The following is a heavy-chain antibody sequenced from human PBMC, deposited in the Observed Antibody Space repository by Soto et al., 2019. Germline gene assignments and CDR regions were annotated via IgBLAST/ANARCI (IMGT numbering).Heavy chain of an antibody. J-gene: IGHJ4*02. D-gene: IGHD3-22*01. CDR1: GYTFTNYG. CDR2: IIAYNGNT. V-gene: IGHV1-18*01. CDR3: ARDSDHYDSSGYYSYDY. Sequence: QLVQSGAEVKKPGASVKVSCKASGYTFTNYGISWVRQAPGQGLEWMGWIIAYNGNTHHEQKLQDRVTMTTDTSTNTAYMELRSLRSDDTAVYYCARDSDHYDSSGYYSYDYWGQGTLVTVSS.